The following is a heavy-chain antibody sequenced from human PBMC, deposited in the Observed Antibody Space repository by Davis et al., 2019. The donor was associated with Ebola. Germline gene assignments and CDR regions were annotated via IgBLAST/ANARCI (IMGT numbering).Heavy chain of an antibody. CDR2: IRSKAYGGTT. CDR3: TRVDGWELVAFDI. V-gene: IGHV3-49*03. CDR1: GFTFGDYA. J-gene: IGHJ3*02. Sequence: PGGSLRLSCTASGFTFGDYAMSWFRQAPGKGLEWVGFIRSKAYGGTTEYAASVKGRFTISRDDSKSIAYLQMNSLKTEDTAVYYCTRVDGWELVAFDIWGQGTMVTVSS. D-gene: IGHD1-26*01.